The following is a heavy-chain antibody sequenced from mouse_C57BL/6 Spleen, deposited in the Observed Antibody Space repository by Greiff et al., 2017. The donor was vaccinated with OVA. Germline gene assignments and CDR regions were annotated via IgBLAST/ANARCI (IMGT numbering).Heavy chain of an antibody. D-gene: IGHD4-1*01. CDR1: GFTFSSYA. Sequence: EVKVVESGGGLVKPGGSLKLSCAASGFTFSSYAMSWVRQTPEKRLEWVATISDGGSYTYYPDNVKGRFTISRDNAKNNLYLQMSHLKSEDTAMYYCAREWTGTGVYAMDYWGQGTSVTVSS. CDR3: AREWTGTGVYAMDY. V-gene: IGHV5-4*01. J-gene: IGHJ4*01. CDR2: ISDGGSYT.